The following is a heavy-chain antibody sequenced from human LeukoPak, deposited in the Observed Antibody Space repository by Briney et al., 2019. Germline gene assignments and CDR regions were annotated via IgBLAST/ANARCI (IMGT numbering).Heavy chain of an antibody. CDR2: FDPEDGET. CDR3: AVAVAGVIDY. CDR1: GYTLTELS. V-gene: IGHV1-24*01. Sequence: ASVKVSCKVSGYTLTELSMHWVRQAPGKGLEWTGGFDPEDGETIYAQKFQGRVTMTEDTSTDTAYMELSSLRSDDTAVYYCAVAVAGVIDYWGQGTLVTVSS. D-gene: IGHD6-19*01. J-gene: IGHJ4*02.